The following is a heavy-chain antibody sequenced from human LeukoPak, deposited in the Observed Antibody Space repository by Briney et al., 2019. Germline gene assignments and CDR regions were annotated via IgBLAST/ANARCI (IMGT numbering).Heavy chain of an antibody. V-gene: IGHV4-59*08. D-gene: IGHD1-26*01. CDR1: GGSISNYY. J-gene: IGHJ4*02. CDR2: IHDSGST. Sequence: PSETLSLTCTVSGGSISNYYWSWIRQSPEKGLEWIGYIHDSGSTNYNPSLKSRVTISVDTSKNQFSLNLSSVTAADTAVYYCASKPFLSGSFDYWGQGTLVTVSS. CDR3: ASKPFLSGSFDY.